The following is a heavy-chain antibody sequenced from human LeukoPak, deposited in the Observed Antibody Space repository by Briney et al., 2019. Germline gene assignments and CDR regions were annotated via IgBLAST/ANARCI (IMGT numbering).Heavy chain of an antibody. Sequence: GASVKVSCKASGYTFTSYGISWVRQAPGQGLEWMGWISAYNGNTNYAQKLQGRVTMTTDTSTSTAYMELRSLRSDDTAVYYCARDSRVAARPQVVPYYYYMDVWGKGTTVTVSS. CDR3: ARDSRVAARPQVVPYYYYMDV. J-gene: IGHJ6*03. V-gene: IGHV1-18*01. CDR2: ISAYNGNT. D-gene: IGHD6-6*01. CDR1: GYTFTSYG.